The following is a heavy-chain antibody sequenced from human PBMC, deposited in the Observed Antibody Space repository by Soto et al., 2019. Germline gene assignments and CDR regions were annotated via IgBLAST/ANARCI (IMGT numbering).Heavy chain of an antibody. CDR2: INPSGGST. CDR3: ALEGHIVAYYYYGMDV. V-gene: IGHV1-46*01. CDR1: GYTFTSYY. J-gene: IGHJ6*02. D-gene: IGHD2-21*01. Sequence: XSVKVSCEASGYTFTSYYMHWVRQAPGQGLEWMGIINPSGGSTSYAQKFQGRVTMTRDTSTSTVYMELSSLRSEDTAVYYCALEGHIVAYYYYGMDVWGQGTTVTVSS.